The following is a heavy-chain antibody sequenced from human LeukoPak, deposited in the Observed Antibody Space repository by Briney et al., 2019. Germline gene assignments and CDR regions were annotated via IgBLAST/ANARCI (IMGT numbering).Heavy chain of an antibody. J-gene: IGHJ5*02. Sequence: PSETLSLTCAVYGGSFSGYYWGWIRQPPGKGLEWIGSIYHSGSTYYNPSLKSRVTISVDTSKNQFSLKLSSVTAADTAVYYCARGPGYCSSTSCWGFDPWGQGTLVTVSS. D-gene: IGHD2-2*01. CDR3: ARGPGYCSSTSCWGFDP. CDR2: IYHSGST. V-gene: IGHV4-38-2*01. CDR1: GGSFSGYY.